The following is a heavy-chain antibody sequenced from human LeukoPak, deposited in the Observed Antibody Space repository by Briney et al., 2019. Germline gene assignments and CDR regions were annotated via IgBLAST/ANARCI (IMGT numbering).Heavy chain of an antibody. J-gene: IGHJ6*02. Sequence: GGSLRLSCAASGFTFSTYWMHWVRQAPGKGLEWVSRINPDGITTTCADSVKSRFTISRDNAKNTSFLQMNSLRAEDTAVYYCARDYYYGMDVWGQGTTITVSS. CDR2: INPDGITT. CDR3: ARDYYYGMDV. V-gene: IGHV3-74*01. CDR1: GFTFSTYW.